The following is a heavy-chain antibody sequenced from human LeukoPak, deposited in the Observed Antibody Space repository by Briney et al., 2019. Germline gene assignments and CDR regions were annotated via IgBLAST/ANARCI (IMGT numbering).Heavy chain of an antibody. CDR3: ARDVNLYYDYVWGSYPLSSYYMDV. Sequence: PGGSLRLSCTTSGFIFSNYGMHWVRQAPGKRLEWVSSITSSSSYVFYADSVKGRFTISRDNAKNSLYLQMNSLRAEDTAVYYCARDVNLYYDYVWGSYPLSSYYMDVWGKGTTVTISS. D-gene: IGHD3-16*02. CDR2: ITSSSSYV. CDR1: GFIFSNYG. J-gene: IGHJ6*03. V-gene: IGHV3-21*01.